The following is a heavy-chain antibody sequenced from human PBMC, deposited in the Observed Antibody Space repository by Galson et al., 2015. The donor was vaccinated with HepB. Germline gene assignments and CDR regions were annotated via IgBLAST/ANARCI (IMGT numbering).Heavy chain of an antibody. CDR3: ARQVRYYGSGSYVDMDV. Sequence: QVQLQESGPGLVKPSETLSLTCTVSGGSISSSSYYWGWIRQPPGKGLEWIGSIYYSGSTYYNPSLRSRVTITVNTSKNQFSLKLSSVTAADTAVYYCARQVRYYGSGSYVDMDVWGQGTTVTVSS. CDR1: GGSISSSSYY. V-gene: IGHV4-39*01. D-gene: IGHD3-10*01. J-gene: IGHJ6*02. CDR2: IYYSGST.